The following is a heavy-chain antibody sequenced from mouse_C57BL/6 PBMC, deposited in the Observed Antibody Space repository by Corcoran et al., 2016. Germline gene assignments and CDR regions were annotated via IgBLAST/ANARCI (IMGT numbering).Heavy chain of an antibody. Sequence: EVQLQQSGPELVKPGASVKISCKASGYTFTDYYMNWVKQSHGKSLEWIGDINPNNGGTSYNQKFKGKATLTVDKSSSTAYMELRSLTSEDSAVYYCARRGLITTVGDYFDYWGQGTTLTVSS. D-gene: IGHD1-1*01. CDR3: ARRGLITTVGDYFDY. CDR1: GYTFTDYY. V-gene: IGHV1-26*01. CDR2: INPNNGGT. J-gene: IGHJ2*01.